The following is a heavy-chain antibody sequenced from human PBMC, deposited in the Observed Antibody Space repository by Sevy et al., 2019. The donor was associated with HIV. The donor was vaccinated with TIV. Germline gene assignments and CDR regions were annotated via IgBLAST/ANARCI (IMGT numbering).Heavy chain of an antibody. V-gene: IGHV3-48*01. D-gene: IGHD1-26*01. CDR1: GFTFSSYS. CDR3: ARDGYSSGSYGGPFDY. Sequence: GGSLRLSCAASGFTFSSYSMNWVRQAPGKGLEWVSYFSSSSSTIYYADSVKGRFTISRDNAKNSLYLQMNSLRAEDTAVYYCARDGYSSGSYGGPFDYWGQGTLVTVSS. J-gene: IGHJ4*02. CDR2: FSSSSSTI.